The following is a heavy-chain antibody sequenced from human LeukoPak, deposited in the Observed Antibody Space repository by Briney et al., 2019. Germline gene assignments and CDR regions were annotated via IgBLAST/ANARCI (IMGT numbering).Heavy chain of an antibody. CDR3: ARGAYGGNSQVDY. CDR1: GFTFRNYW. D-gene: IGHD4-17*01. J-gene: IGHJ4*02. Sequence: PGGSLRLSCAASGFTFRNYWMYWVRQAPGKGLVWIANINEHGTPMYADSVKGRFTISGDNAKNSLYLQMNSLRAEDTAVYYCARGAYGGNSQVDYWGQGTLVTVSS. CDR2: INEHGTP. V-gene: IGHV3-74*03.